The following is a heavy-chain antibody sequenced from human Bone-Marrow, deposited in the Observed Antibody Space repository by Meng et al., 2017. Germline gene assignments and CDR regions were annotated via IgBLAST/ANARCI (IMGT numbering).Heavy chain of an antibody. J-gene: IGHJ3*02. CDR1: GFTCSSYS. CDR2: ISSSSSYI. Sequence: GGSLRLSCAASGFTCSSYSMNWVRQAPGKGLEWVSSISSSSSYIYYADSVKDRFTISRDNAKNSLYLQMNSLRAEDTAVYYCARWMGIPNAFDIWGQGTMVTVSS. CDR3: ARWMGIPNAFDI. D-gene: IGHD6-13*01. V-gene: IGHV3-21*01.